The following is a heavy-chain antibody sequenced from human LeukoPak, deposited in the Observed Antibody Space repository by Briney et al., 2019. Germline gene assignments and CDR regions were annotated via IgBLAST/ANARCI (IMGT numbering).Heavy chain of an antibody. J-gene: IGHJ5*02. CDR1: GFSFSSYA. CDR3: AKALKVAGTDWFDP. D-gene: IGHD6-19*01. CDR2: ISGSGDNT. Sequence: PGGSLRLSCAATGFSFSSYALSWVRQAPGKGLEWVSTISGSGDNTYYADSVKGRFTISRDNSKNTLYLQMNSLRAEDTAVYYCAKALKVAGTDWFDPWGQGTLVTVSS. V-gene: IGHV3-23*01.